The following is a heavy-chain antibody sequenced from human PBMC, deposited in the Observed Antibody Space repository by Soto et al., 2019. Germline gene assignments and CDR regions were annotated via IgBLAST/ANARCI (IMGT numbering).Heavy chain of an antibody. J-gene: IGHJ3*02. Sequence: GPLVESGGDAVQPGRSLRLSCVGSGFTFKNHAMHWVRLAPGQGLEWVAYISYDGSNKAYGDSVQGRFTISRDNSKNTVILQMNSLRVEDTGVFHCAKEGRSYDDFWSGSIGSFDIWGRGTTVTVSS. D-gene: IGHD3-3*01. CDR2: ISYDGSNK. V-gene: IGHV3-30*18. CDR1: GFTFKNHA. CDR3: AKEGRSYDDFWSGSIGSFDI.